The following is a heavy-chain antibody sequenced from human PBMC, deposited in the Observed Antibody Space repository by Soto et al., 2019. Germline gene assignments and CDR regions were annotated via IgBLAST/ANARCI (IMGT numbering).Heavy chain of an antibody. CDR3: ARTARITMVRGAPAYYYYGMDV. Sequence: SHTLSLTCAISGDSVSSNSAAWNWIRQSPSRGLEWLGRTYYRSKWYNDYAVSVKSRITINPDTSKNQFSLQLNSVTPEDTAVYYCARTARITMVRGAPAYYYYGMDVWGQGTTVTVS. J-gene: IGHJ6*02. V-gene: IGHV6-1*01. CDR2: TYYRSKWYN. D-gene: IGHD3-10*01. CDR1: GDSVSSNSAA.